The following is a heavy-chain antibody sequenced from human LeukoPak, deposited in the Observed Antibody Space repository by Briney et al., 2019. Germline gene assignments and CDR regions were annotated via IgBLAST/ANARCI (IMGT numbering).Heavy chain of an antibody. J-gene: IGHJ1*01. CDR3: AHTVTPRYFQF. CDR1: GFTFSNYS. V-gene: IGHV3-21*01. Sequence: SGGSLRLSCAASGFTFSNYSMAWVRQAPGKGLEWVSFISSSSSYIYYADSVRGRFTISRDNAKNSLYLQMNSLRTEDTALYYCAHTVTPRYFQFWGQGTLVTVSS. D-gene: IGHD4-17*01. CDR2: ISSSSSYI.